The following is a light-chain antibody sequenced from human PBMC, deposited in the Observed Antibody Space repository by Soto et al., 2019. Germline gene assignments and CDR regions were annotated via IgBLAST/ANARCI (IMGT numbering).Light chain of an antibody. Sequence: QSVLTQPPSASGTPGQRVTISCSGSISNIGSNTVSWFQQLPGAAPKLLIHSYNQRPSGVPDRFSGSKSGTSASLAISGLHSEDEADYFCAAWDNSLNAVVFGGGTKLTVL. CDR3: AAWDNSLNAVV. CDR2: SYN. J-gene: IGLJ2*01. CDR1: ISNIGSNT. V-gene: IGLV1-44*01.